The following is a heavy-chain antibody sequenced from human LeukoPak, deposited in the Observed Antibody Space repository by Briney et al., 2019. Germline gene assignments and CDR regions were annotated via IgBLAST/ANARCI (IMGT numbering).Heavy chain of an antibody. CDR1: GFTFSSNY. CDR3: ARGSPYGDLYFDY. J-gene: IGHJ4*02. D-gene: IGHD4-17*01. V-gene: IGHV3-53*01. CDR2: IYSGGST. Sequence: GGSLRLSCAASGFTFSSNYMSWVRQAPGKGLEWVSVIYSGGSTYYSDSVKGRFTISRDNSKNTLYLQMNSLRAEDTAVYYCARGSPYGDLYFDYWGQGTLVTVSS.